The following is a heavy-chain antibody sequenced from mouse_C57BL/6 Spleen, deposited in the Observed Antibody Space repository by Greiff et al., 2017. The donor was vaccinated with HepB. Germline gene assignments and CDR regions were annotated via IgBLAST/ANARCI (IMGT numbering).Heavy chain of an antibody. J-gene: IGHJ4*01. D-gene: IGHD1-1*01. CDR3: ARVGDYYGRAMDY. V-gene: IGHV1-69*01. CDR1: GYTFTSYW. CDR2: IDPSDSYT. Sequence: VQLQQPGAELVMPGASVKLSCKASGYTFTSYWMHWVKQRPGQGLEWIGEIDPSDSYTNYNQKFKGKSTLTVDKSSSTAYMQLSSLTSEDSAVYYCARVGDYYGRAMDYWGQGTSVTVSS.